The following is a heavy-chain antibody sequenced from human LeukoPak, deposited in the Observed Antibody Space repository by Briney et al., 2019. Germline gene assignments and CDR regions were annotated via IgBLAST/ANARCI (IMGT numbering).Heavy chain of an antibody. V-gene: IGHV3-66*01. J-gene: IGHJ4*02. CDR1: GFKISDYY. Sequence: PGGSLRLSCVASGFKISDYYIHWVRQAPGKGLEWVSVIYSGGSTYYADSVKGRFTISRDNSKNTLYLQMNSLRAEDTAVYYCARATTSPGTSYGLDYWGQGTLVTVSS. D-gene: IGHD4-17*01. CDR2: IYSGGST. CDR3: ARATTSPGTSYGLDY.